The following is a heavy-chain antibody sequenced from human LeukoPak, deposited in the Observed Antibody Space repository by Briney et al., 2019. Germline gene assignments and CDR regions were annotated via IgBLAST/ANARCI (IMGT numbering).Heavy chain of an antibody. D-gene: IGHD6-19*01. J-gene: IGHJ4*02. CDR1: GGSISSSSYY. CDR3: ASPDSSGWAKGDY. V-gene: IGHV4-39*01. CDR2: IYYSGST. Sequence: PSETLSLTCTVSGGSISSSSYYWGWIRQPPGTGLEWIGSIYYSGSTYYNPSLKSRVTISVDTSKNQFSLKLSSVTAADTAVYYCASPDSSGWAKGDYWGQGTLVTVSS.